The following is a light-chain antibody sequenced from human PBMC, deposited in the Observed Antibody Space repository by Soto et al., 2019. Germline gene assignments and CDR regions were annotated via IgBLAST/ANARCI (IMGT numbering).Light chain of an antibody. CDR3: QQSSSISYT. J-gene: IGKJ2*01. V-gene: IGKV1-39*01. Sequence: DLPMTQSPSSLSASVGDRVTITCRASQSISKYLNWYQQQPGKAPKLLIYEASTLQSGVPSRFSGSGSGTDFTLTISSLQPEDFALYFCQQSSSISYTFGQGTKLEIK. CDR2: EAS. CDR1: QSISKY.